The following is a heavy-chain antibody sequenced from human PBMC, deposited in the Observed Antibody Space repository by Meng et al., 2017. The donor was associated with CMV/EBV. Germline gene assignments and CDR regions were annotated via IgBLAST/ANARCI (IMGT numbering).Heavy chain of an antibody. CDR1: GYTFTGYY. V-gene: IGHV1-2*02. CDR3: ARELRGSYDSSELRWFDP. D-gene: IGHD3-22*01. CDR2: INPNSGGT. Sequence: ASVKVSCKASGYTFTGYYMHWVRQAPGQGLEWMGWINPNSGGTNYAQKFQGRVTMTRDTSISTAYMELSRLRSDDTAVYYCARELRGSYDSSELRWFDPWGQGTLVTVSS. J-gene: IGHJ5*02.